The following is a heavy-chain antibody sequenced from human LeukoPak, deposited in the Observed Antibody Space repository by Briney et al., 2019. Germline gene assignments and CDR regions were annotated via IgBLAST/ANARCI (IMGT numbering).Heavy chain of an antibody. CDR1: GYTFTIYY. V-gene: IGHV1-46*01. Sequence: ASVKVSCKASGYTFTIYYMHWVRQAPGQGVERMGLIKPSSGSTIYAQKFQVRLTITRDMSTSTVYMELSSLRSEDTAVYYCARGSGLSYYYYMDVWGKGTTVTVSS. CDR3: ARGSGLSYYYYMDV. CDR2: IKPSSGST. J-gene: IGHJ6*03.